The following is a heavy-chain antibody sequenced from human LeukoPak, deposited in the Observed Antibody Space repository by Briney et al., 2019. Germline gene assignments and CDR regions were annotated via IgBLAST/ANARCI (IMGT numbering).Heavy chain of an antibody. Sequence: SETLSLTCTVSGGSISSYYWSWIRQPPGKGLEWIGYIYYGGSTNYNPSLKSRVTISVDTSKNQFSLKLSSVTAADTAVYYCARGIQLWTNYFDYWGQGTLVTVSS. J-gene: IGHJ4*02. D-gene: IGHD5-18*01. CDR1: GGSISSYY. CDR2: IYYGGST. V-gene: IGHV4-59*01. CDR3: ARGIQLWTNYFDY.